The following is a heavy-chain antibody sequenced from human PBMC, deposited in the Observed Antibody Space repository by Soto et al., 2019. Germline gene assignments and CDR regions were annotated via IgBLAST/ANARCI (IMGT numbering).Heavy chain of an antibody. CDR2: IDPSDSYT. CDR1: GYSFTSYW. D-gene: IGHD4-4*01. Sequence: GESLKISCKGSGYSFTSYWISWVRQMPGKGLEWMERIDPSDSYTNYSPSFQGHVTISADKSISTAYLQWSSLKASDTAMYYCASNYEPSYYYYGMDVWGQGTTVTVS. V-gene: IGHV5-10-1*01. J-gene: IGHJ6*02. CDR3: ASNYEPSYYYYGMDV.